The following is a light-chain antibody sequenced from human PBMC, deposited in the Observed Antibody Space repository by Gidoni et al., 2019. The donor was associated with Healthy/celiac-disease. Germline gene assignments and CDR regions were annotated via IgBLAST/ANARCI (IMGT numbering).Light chain of an antibody. CDR1: QGIRND. V-gene: IGKV1-17*01. J-gene: IGKJ1*01. Sequence: DIQMTKSPSSLSASVGDRVTITCRASQGIRNDVGWYQQKPGKAPKRLIYAASSLQSGVPSRFSGSGSGTEFTLTISSLQPEDFATYYCLQHNSYPRTFGQGTKVEIK. CDR3: LQHNSYPRT. CDR2: AAS.